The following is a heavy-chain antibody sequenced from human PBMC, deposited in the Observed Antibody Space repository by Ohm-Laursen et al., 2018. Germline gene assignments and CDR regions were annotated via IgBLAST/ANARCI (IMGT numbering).Heavy chain of an antibody. V-gene: IGHV4-34*01. Sequence: TLSLTCAVYGGSFSGYDWSWIRQPPGKGLEWIGEINHIGRTNYNPSLKSRVTISVDTSKNQFSLKLSSVTAADTAVYYCARDIARQRLSSYWGQGTLVTVSS. CDR1: GGSFSGYD. CDR3: ARDIARQRLSSY. D-gene: IGHD6-25*01. CDR2: INHIGRT. J-gene: IGHJ4*02.